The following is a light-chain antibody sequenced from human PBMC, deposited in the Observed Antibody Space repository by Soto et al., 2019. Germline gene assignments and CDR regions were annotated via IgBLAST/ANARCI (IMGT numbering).Light chain of an antibody. CDR1: QSVSTN. V-gene: IGKV3-15*01. CDR2: GAS. CDR3: QQRNIWPLVT. Sequence: EIVMTQSQAILAVSTGGVSTLSCRASQSVSTNLAWFQQKPGQTPRLLFTGASTRATGIPARFSGSGSGTDFTLTIISLEPEDSAIYYCQQRNIWPLVTFGQGTRLEIK. J-gene: IGKJ5*01.